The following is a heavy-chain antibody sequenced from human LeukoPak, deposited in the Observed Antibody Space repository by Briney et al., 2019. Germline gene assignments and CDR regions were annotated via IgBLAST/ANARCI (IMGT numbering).Heavy chain of an antibody. CDR2: IYYSGSI. J-gene: IGHJ4*02. Sequence: SETLSLTCIVSGDSISRNTYHWGWVRQPPGRGLEWIGTIYYSGSIYYNQSLRGRVALSVDTSKNQFSLKLTSVTAADTAVYYCGRLNTDWGFLFDSWGQGTLVTVSS. D-gene: IGHD7-27*01. V-gene: IGHV4-39*01. CDR3: GRLNTDWGFLFDS. CDR1: GDSISRNTYH.